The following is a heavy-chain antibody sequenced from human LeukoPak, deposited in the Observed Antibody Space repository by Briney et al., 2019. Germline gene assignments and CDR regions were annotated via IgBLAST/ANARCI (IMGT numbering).Heavy chain of an antibody. CDR1: GFTFSSYA. Sequence: GGSLRLSCAASGFTFSSYAMSRVRQAPGKGLEWVSAISGSGGSTYYADSVKGRFTISRDNSKNTLYLQMNSLRAEDTAVYYCATPYGSGSYYYYYGMDVWGQGTTVTVSS. D-gene: IGHD3-10*01. J-gene: IGHJ6*02. CDR3: ATPYGSGSYYYYYGMDV. CDR2: ISGSGGST. V-gene: IGHV3-23*01.